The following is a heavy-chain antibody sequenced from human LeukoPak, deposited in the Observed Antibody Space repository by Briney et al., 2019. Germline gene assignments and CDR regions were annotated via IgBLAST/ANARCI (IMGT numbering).Heavy chain of an antibody. D-gene: IGHD4-23*01. V-gene: IGHV3-30-3*01. CDR2: ISYDGSNK. Sequence: GGSLRLSCAASGFTFSSYAMHWVRQAPGKGLEWVAVISYDGSNKYYADSAKGRFTISRDNSKNTLYLQMNSLRAEDTAVYYCARDVYGGNPWGQGTLVTVSS. CDR1: GFTFSSYA. CDR3: ARDVYGGNP. J-gene: IGHJ5*02.